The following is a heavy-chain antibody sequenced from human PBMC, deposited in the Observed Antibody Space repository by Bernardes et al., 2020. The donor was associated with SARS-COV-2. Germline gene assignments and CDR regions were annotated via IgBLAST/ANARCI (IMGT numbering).Heavy chain of an antibody. V-gene: IGHV3-48*04. CDR1: GFIFSTFC. D-gene: IGHD3-3*01. CDR2: ISSFGGSTI. CDR3: ASIGWSGPDN. Sequence: GGSLRPSCAGSGFIFSTFCMSWVRPAPGKGLGLVSSISSFGGSTISYADSVKGRFTISRDNAKNSVHLQMNSLRADDTAVYYCASIGWSGPDNWGQGTLVTVSS. J-gene: IGHJ4*02.